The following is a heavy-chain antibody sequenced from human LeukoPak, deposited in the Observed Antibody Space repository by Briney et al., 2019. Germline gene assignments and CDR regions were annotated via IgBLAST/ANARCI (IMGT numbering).Heavy chain of an antibody. J-gene: IGHJ4*02. D-gene: IGHD3-16*01. V-gene: IGHV3-7*01. CDR1: GFAFSSYW. CDR3: ARDQGIIMIMLNCFHDY. Sequence: GGSLRLSCAASGFAFSSYWMSWVRQAPGKGLEWVANIKQDGSEKYYVDSVKGRFTISRDNAKNSLYLQMNSLGAEDTAVYYCARDQGIIMIMLNCFHDYWGQGTLVTVSS. CDR2: IKQDGSEK.